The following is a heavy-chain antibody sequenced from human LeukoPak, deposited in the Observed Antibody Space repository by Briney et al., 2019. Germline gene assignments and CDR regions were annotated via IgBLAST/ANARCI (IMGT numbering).Heavy chain of an antibody. D-gene: IGHD1-26*01. Sequence: GGSLRLSCAASGFTFSSYSMNWVRQAPGKGLEWVSSISSSSYIYYADSVKGRFTISRDNAKNSLYLQMNSLRAEDTAVYYCARWGLVGATSPGDYWGQGTLVTVSS. CDR1: GFTFSSYS. V-gene: IGHV3-21*01. J-gene: IGHJ4*02. CDR3: ARWGLVGATSPGDY. CDR2: ISSSSYI.